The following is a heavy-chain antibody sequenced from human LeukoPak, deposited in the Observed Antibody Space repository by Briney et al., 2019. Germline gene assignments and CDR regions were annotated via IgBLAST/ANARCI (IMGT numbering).Heavy chain of an antibody. J-gene: IGHJ4*02. CDR2: IYYSGDS. D-gene: IGHD3-22*01. Sequence: SETLSLTCTVSGGSISGSYWSWIRQPPGKGLEWIGYIYYSGDSNYNPSLKSRVTISVDTSKNQFSLKLSSVTAADTAVYYCARSQIYDSSGYRYFDYWGQGTLVTVSS. CDR3: ARSQIYDSSGYRYFDY. CDR1: GGSISGSY. V-gene: IGHV4-59*12.